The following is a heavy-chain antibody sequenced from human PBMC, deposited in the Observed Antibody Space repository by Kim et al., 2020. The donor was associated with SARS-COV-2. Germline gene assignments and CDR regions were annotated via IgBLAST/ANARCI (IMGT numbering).Heavy chain of an antibody. CDR2: IYYSGST. J-gene: IGHJ3*02. Sequence: SETLSLTCTVSGGSISSYYWSWIRQPPGKGLEWIGYIYYSGSTNYNPSLKSRVTISVDTSKNQFSLKLSSVTAADTAVYYCARAGYSYGYANAFDIWGQGTMVTVSS. CDR3: ARAGYSYGYANAFDI. V-gene: IGHV4-59*01. D-gene: IGHD5-18*01. CDR1: GGSISSYY.